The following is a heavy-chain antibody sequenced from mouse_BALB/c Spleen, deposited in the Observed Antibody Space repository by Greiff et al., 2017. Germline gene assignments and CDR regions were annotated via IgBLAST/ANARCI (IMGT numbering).Heavy chain of an antibody. D-gene: IGHD4-1*01. Sequence: VQLQQSGPGLVKPSQSLSLTCTVTGYSITSDYAWNWIRQFPGNKLEWMGYISYSGSTSYNPSLKSRISITRDTSKNQFFLQLNSVTTEDTATYYCARSANWDAMDYWGQGTSVTVSS. CDR1: GYSITSDYA. CDR2: ISYSGST. J-gene: IGHJ4*01. V-gene: IGHV3-2*02. CDR3: ARSANWDAMDY.